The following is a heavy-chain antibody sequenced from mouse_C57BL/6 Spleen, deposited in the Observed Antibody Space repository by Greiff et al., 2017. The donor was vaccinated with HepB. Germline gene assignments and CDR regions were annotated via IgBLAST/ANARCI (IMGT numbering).Heavy chain of an antibody. CDR2: ISYDGSN. D-gene: IGHD2-1*01. V-gene: IGHV3-6*01. J-gene: IGHJ3*01. Sequence: VQLKESGPGLVKPSQSLSLTCSVTGYSITSGYYWNWIRQFPGNKLEWMGYISYDGSNNYNPSLKNRISITRDTSKNQFFLKLNSVTTEDTATYYCARRSTRASWFAYWGQGTLVTVSA. CDR1: GYSITSGYY. CDR3: ARRSTRASWFAY.